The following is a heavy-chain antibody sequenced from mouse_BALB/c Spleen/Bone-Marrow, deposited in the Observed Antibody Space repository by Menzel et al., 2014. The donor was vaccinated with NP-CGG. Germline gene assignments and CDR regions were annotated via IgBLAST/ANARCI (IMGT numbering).Heavy chain of an antibody. Sequence: EVQLQESGPELVKPGASMKISCKASGYSFTGYTMNWVKQSHGKNLEWIGLINPYNGGTSYNQKFKGKATLTVDKSSRTAYMEFLSLTSEDSAVYYCASYYGSSWYFDVWGAGTTVTVSS. CDR1: GYSFTGYT. J-gene: IGHJ1*01. CDR2: INPYNGGT. CDR3: ASYYGSSWYFDV. D-gene: IGHD1-1*01. V-gene: IGHV1S135*01.